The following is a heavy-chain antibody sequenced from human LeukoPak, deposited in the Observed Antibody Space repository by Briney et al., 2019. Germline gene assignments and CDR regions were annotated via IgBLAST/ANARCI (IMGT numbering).Heavy chain of an antibody. CDR1: GYSISSGYY. Sequence: SETPSLTCAVSGYSISSGYYWGWVRQPPGKGLEWIGTIYQSGTTYYNPSLKSRVTISVDTSKNQFSLKLSSVTAADTAVYYCARQVGYYEAFDIWGQGTMVTVSS. V-gene: IGHV4-38-2*01. CDR3: ARQVGYYEAFDI. J-gene: IGHJ3*02. CDR2: IYQSGTT. D-gene: IGHD1-26*01.